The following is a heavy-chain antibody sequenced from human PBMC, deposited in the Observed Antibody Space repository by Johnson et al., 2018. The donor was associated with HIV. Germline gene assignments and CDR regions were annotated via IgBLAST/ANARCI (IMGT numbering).Heavy chain of an antibody. Sequence: VQLVESGGGLVQPGGSLRLSCAASGFTFSSYAMSWVRQAPGKGLEWVSAIGTAGDTYYPGSVKGRFTISRENAKNSLYLQMNSLRAGDTAVYYCARGNGLHSSGDDAFDIWGQVTMVTVSS. V-gene: IGHV3-13*01. D-gene: IGHD6-19*01. CDR1: GFTFSSYA. CDR3: ARGNGLHSSGDDAFDI. J-gene: IGHJ3*02. CDR2: IGTAGDT.